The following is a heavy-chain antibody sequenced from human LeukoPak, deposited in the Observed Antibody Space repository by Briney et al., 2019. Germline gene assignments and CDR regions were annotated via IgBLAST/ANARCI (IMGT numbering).Heavy chain of an antibody. J-gene: IGHJ3*01. CDR1: GFIFGDYY. CDR3: ARVFLTAD. D-gene: IGHD2-21*02. CDR2: ISSGTINHS. V-gene: IGHV3-11*05. Sequence: GGSLRLSCKASGFIFGDYYMNWIRQAPGKGLECLSYISSGTINHSNYVDSVKGRFTISRDNSKNMLYLQMNSLRAEDTAVYYCARVFLTADWGQGTMVTVSS.